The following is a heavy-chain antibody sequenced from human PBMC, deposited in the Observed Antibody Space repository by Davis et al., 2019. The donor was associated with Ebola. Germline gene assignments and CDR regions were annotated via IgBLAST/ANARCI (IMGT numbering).Heavy chain of an antibody. J-gene: IGHJ5*02. V-gene: IGHV4-31*03. Sequence: SETLSLTCTVSGGSISSGGYYWSWIRQHPGKGLEWIGYIYYSGSTYYNPSLKSRVTISVDTSKNQFSLKLSSVTAADTAVYYCARVTWLLPNWFDPWGQGTLVTVSS. D-gene: IGHD5-12*01. CDR1: GGSISSGGYY. CDR2: IYYSGST. CDR3: ARVTWLLPNWFDP.